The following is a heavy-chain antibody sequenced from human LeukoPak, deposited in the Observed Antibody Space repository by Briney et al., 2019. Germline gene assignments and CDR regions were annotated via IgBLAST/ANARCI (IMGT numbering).Heavy chain of an antibody. J-gene: IGHJ6*02. CDR1: GGSISSGGYS. V-gene: IGHV4-31*11. CDR3: ASLFGELLPAYYYYGMDV. CDR2: IYYSGST. D-gene: IGHD3-10*02. Sequence: PSQTLSLTCAVSGGSISSGGYSWSWIRQPPGKGLEWIGYIYYSGSTYYNPSLKSRVTISVDTSKNQFSLKLSSVTAADTAVYYCASLFGELLPAYYYYGMDVWGQGTTVTVSS.